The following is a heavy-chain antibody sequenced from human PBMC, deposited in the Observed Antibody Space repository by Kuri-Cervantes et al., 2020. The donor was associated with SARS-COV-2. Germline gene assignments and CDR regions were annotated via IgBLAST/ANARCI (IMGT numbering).Heavy chain of an antibody. D-gene: IGHD2-21*02. J-gene: IGHJ4*02. CDR1: GFRFGSYA. CDR3: AGVHIVVVTAIGGYFDY. V-gene: IGHV3-21*01. Sequence: ETLSLTCAASGFRFGSYAMSWVRQAPGKGLEWVSSISSSSSYIYYADSVKGRFTISRDNAENSLYLQMNSLRAEDTAVYYCAGVHIVVVTAIGGYFDYWGQGTLVTVSS. CDR2: ISSSSSYI.